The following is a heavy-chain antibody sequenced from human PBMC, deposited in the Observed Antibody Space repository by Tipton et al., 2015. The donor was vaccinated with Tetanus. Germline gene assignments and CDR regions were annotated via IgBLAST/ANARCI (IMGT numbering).Heavy chain of an antibody. CDR2: INHRGGT. J-gene: IGHJ3*02. V-gene: IGHV4-34*01. CDR3: ARVLRYSTIGGWDDAFDI. Sequence: TLSLTCDVSGGSFSGNYWSWIRQPPGKGLEWIGEINHRGGTMYNPSLKSRVTISGDTSKNQFSLTLTSVTVADTAVYYCARVLRYSTIGGWDDAFDIWGQGTMVSVSS. D-gene: IGHD2-8*01. CDR1: GGSFSGNY.